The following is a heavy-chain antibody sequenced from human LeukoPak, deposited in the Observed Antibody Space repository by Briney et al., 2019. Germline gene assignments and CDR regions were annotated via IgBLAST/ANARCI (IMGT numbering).Heavy chain of an antibody. J-gene: IGHJ6*04. Sequence: GGSLRLSCAASGFTFSSYAMHWVRQAPGKGLEWVAVISYDGSNKYYADSVKGRFTISRDNSKNTLYLQMNSLRAEDTAVYYCASRPDYGDYIVDVWGKGTTVTVSS. CDR1: GFTFSSYA. CDR2: ISYDGSNK. V-gene: IGHV3-30*04. D-gene: IGHD4-17*01. CDR3: ASRPDYGDYIVDV.